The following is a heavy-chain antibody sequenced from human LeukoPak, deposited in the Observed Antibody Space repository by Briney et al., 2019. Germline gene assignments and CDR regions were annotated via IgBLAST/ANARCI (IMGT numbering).Heavy chain of an antibody. CDR2: ISSSSSYI. V-gene: IGHV3-21*01. Sequence: GGSLRLSCAASGFTFSSYSMNWVRQAPGKELEWVSSISSSSSYIYYADSVKGRFTISRDNAKNSLYLQMNSLRAEDTAVYYCARWPRSGYYVLDYWGQGTLVTVSS. J-gene: IGHJ4*02. D-gene: IGHD3-22*01. CDR1: GFTFSSYS. CDR3: ARWPRSGYYVLDY.